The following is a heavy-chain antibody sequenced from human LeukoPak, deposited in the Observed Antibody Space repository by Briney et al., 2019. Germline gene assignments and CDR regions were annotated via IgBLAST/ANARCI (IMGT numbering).Heavy chain of an antibody. V-gene: IGHV3-21*01. J-gene: IGHJ4*02. Sequence: PGGSLRLSCAASGFTFSSYSMNWVRQAPGKGLEWVSSISSSSSYIYYADSVKGRFTISRGNAKNSLYLQMNSLRAGDTAVYYCARGYDSSGPQTGSGYWGQGTLVTVSS. D-gene: IGHD3-22*01. CDR1: GFTFSSYS. CDR3: ARGYDSSGPQTGSGY. CDR2: ISSSSSYI.